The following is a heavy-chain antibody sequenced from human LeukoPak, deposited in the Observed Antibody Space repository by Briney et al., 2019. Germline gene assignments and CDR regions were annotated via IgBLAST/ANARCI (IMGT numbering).Heavy chain of an antibody. CDR1: KFTFSHYG. CDR2: IWSDGTNQ. CDR3: ARDAQRGFDYSNSLEY. V-gene: IGHV3-33*01. J-gene: IGHJ4*02. Sequence: GSLRLSGAASKFTFSHYGMHWVRQAPGKGLQWVAVIWSDGTNQYYADSVKGRFTISRDNSNNMVHLQMNSLRVDDTGVYYCARDAQRGFDYSNSLEYWGQGALVTVSS. D-gene: IGHD4-11*01.